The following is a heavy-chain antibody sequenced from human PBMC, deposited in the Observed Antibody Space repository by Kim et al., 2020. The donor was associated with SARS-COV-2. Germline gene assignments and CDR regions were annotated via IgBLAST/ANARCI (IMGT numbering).Heavy chain of an antibody. J-gene: IGHJ6*02. CDR2: IYYSGST. CDR1: GGSISSYY. Sequence: SETLSLTCTVSGGSISSYYWSWIRQPPGKGLEWIGYIYYSGSTNYNPSLKSRVTTSVDTSKNQFSLKLSSVTAADTAVYYCARDPIGVGATPGPVGVWGQGTTVTVSS. CDR3: ARDPIGVGATPGPVGV. V-gene: IGHV4-59*01. D-gene: IGHD1-26*01.